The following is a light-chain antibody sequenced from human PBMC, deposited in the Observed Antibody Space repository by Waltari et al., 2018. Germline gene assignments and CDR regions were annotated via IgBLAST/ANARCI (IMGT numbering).Light chain of an antibody. CDR3: QQYDNLLST. J-gene: IGKJ4*01. CDR1: QDISNY. V-gene: IGKV1-33*01. CDR2: DAS. Sequence: DIQMTQSPSSLSASVGDRVTITCPASQDISNYLNWYQQKPGKAPKLLIYDASNLETGVPSRFSGSGSGTDFTFTISSLQPEDIATYYCQQYDNLLSTFGGGTKVEIK.